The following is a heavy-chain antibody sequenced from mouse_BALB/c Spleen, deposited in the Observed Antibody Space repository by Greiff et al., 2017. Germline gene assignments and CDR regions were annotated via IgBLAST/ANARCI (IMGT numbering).Heavy chain of an antibody. CDR3: ARGYDHGRCAY. J-gene: IGHJ3*01. D-gene: IGHD2-3*01. CDR1: GFPFSSYA. V-gene: IGHV5-6-5*01. CDR2: ISSGGST. Sequence: EVMLVESGGGLVKPGGSLNLSCAASGFPFSSYAMSWVRQTPEKRLGWVASISSGGSTYYPDSVKGRFTISRDNARNNLYLQMSSLRSEDTAMYYCARGYDHGRCAYWGQGTLGTGSA.